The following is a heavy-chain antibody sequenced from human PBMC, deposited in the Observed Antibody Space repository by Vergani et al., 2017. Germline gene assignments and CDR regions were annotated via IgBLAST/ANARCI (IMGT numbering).Heavy chain of an antibody. V-gene: IGHV1-69*06. CDR2: IIPIFGTA. Sequence: QVQLVQSGAEVKKPGSSVKVSCKASGGTFSSYAISWVRQAPGQGLEWMGGIIPIFGTANYAQKFQGRVTITADKSTSTAYMELSSLRSEDTAVYYCARQPPSSVPNTGGAFDYWGQGTLVTVSS. D-gene: IGHD5-18*01. CDR1: GGTFSSYA. CDR3: ARQPPSSVPNTGGAFDY. J-gene: IGHJ4*02.